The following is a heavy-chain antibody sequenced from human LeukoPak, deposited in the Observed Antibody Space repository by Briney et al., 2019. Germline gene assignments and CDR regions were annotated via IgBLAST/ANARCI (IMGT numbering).Heavy chain of an antibody. CDR1: GYTFTGYY. J-gene: IGHJ4*02. Sequence: ASVKVSCKASGYTFTGYYMHWVRQAPGQGLEWMGWINPNSSGTNYAQKFQGRVTMTRDTSISTDYMELSRLRSDDTAVYYCARDRARFIVVVPAAMAYWGQGTLVTVSS. CDR3: ARDRARFIVVVPAAMAY. CDR2: INPNSSGT. V-gene: IGHV1-2*02. D-gene: IGHD2-2*01.